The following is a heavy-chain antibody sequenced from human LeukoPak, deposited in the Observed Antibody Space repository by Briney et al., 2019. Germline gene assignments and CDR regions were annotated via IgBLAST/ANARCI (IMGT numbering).Heavy chain of an antibody. D-gene: IGHD3-10*01. V-gene: IGHV4-4*02. Sequence: SETLSLTCAVSGDSISSSNWWNWVRQPPGKGLEWIGEVYHSGSTNYNPSLKSRVTISVDTSKNQFSLKLSSVTAADTAVYYCARLAGNRWGYYGSGTLDYWGQGTLVTVSS. CDR2: VYHSGST. CDR3: ARLAGNRWGYYGSGTLDY. CDR1: GDSISSSNW. J-gene: IGHJ4*02.